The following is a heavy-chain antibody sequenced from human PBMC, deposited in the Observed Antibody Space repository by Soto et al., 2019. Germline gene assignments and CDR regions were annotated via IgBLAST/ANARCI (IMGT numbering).Heavy chain of an antibody. CDR1: GGSITSANYY. CDR2: IYSSGTT. J-gene: IGHJ5*02. CDR3: ARMGLHLGELSRNWFDP. D-gene: IGHD3-16*02. Sequence: QVRLQESGPGLVKPSQTLSLSCSISGGSITSANYYWTWIRLFPGKGLEWIGYIYSSGTTHYNPSLKSRATISLDTSNNQFSLEVNSATAADTAVFYCARMGLHLGELSRNWFDPWGQGSLVTVSS. V-gene: IGHV4-31*03.